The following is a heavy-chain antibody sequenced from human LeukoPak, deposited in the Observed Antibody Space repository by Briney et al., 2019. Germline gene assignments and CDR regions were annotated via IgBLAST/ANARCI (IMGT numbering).Heavy chain of an antibody. D-gene: IGHD3-10*01. CDR2: FSGSGGST. CDR1: GFTFSSYA. Sequence: RAGGSLRLSCAASGFTFSSYAMSWVRQAPGKGLECISGFSGSGGSTYYADSVKGRFTISRDTTQNLLYLQMNSLRAEDTAVYYCARERTPKHYYGSGSYGRYFDYWGQGTLVTVSS. CDR3: ARERTPKHYYGSGSYGRYFDY. V-gene: IGHV3-23*01. J-gene: IGHJ4*02.